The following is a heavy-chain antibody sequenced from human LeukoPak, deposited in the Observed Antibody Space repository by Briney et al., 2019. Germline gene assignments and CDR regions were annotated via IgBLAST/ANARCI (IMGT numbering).Heavy chain of an antibody. CDR3: ARGVTGWFGGFDY. J-gene: IGHJ4*02. CDR1: GGSISSSSYY. CDR2: IYYSGST. V-gene: IGHV4-39*07. D-gene: IGHD3-16*01. Sequence: PSETLSLTCTVSGGSISSSSYYWGWIRQPPGKGLEWIGRIYYSGSTDYNPSLKSRVTISMDTSKNQFSLKLSSVTAADTAVYYCARGVTGWFGGFDYWGQGTLVTVSS.